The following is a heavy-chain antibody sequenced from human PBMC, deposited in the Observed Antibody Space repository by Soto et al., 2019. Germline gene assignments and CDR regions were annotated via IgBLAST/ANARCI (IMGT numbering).Heavy chain of an antibody. CDR2: ISGSGGST. D-gene: IGHD3-3*01. V-gene: IGHV3-23*01. CDR3: ATDDFWTGYYVDY. CDR1: GFTFSIYA. Sequence: GGSLRLSCAASGFTFSIYAMSWVRQAPGKGLEWVSAISGSGGSTYYADSIKGRFTISIDNSKNTLYLQMNSLRAEDTAVYYCATDDFWTGYYVDYWGQGTPVTVSS. J-gene: IGHJ4*02.